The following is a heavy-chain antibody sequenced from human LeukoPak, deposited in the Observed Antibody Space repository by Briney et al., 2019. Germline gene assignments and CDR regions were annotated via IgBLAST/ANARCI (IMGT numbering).Heavy chain of an antibody. J-gene: IGHJ4*02. Sequence: GGSLRLSCGASGFTVNSNDMSWVRQAPRKGLEWVSVIDTGGRTYYADSVKGGFTISRDNAKSSLYLQMNSLRAEDTAVYYCVRGGYRRFDYQYWGQGTLVTVSS. CDR2: IDTGGRT. V-gene: IGHV3-66*01. CDR1: GFTVNSND. CDR3: VRGGYRRFDYQY. D-gene: IGHD5-12*01.